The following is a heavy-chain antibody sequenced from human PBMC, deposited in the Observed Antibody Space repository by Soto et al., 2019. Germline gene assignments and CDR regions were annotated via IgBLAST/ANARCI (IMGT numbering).Heavy chain of an antibody. V-gene: IGHV4-61*03. CDR1: GDSVTSGSYY. J-gene: IGHJ6*02. Sequence: SETLSLTCIVSGDSVTSGSYYWTWLRQPPGKGLEWIGYISYTGRTKYDPSLQSRVTISVDTSKNDFSLNLSSVTAADTAVYFCAREWGLLPYYVMNVWGHGTAVTVSS. CDR2: ISYTGRT. CDR3: AREWGLLPYYVMNV. D-gene: IGHD7-27*01.